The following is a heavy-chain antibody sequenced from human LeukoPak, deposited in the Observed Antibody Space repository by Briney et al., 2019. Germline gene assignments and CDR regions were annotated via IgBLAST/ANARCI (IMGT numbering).Heavy chain of an antibody. Sequence: GGSLRLSCAASGFTFSSYAMHWVRQAPGKGLEWVAVISYDGSNKYYADSVKGRFTISRDNSKNTLYLQMNSLRAEDTALYYCAKSVISGWYRDAFDIWGQGTMVTVSS. CDR2: ISYDGSNK. V-gene: IGHV3-30-3*02. J-gene: IGHJ3*02. CDR1: GFTFSSYA. D-gene: IGHD6-19*01. CDR3: AKSVISGWYRDAFDI.